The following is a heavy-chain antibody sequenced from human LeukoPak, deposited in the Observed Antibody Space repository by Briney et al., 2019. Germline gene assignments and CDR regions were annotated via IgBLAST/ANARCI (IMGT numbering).Heavy chain of an antibody. CDR3: ARMGSLDSSSWFGAFDI. D-gene: IGHD6-13*01. V-gene: IGHV5-51*01. CDR1: GYSFTSYW. Sequence: GESLKISCKGSGYSFTSYWIGWVRQMPGKGLEWMGIIYPGDSDTRYSPSFQGQVTISADKSISTAYLQWSSLKASDTAMYYCARMGSLDSSSWFGAFDIWGQGTMATVSS. CDR2: IYPGDSDT. J-gene: IGHJ3*02.